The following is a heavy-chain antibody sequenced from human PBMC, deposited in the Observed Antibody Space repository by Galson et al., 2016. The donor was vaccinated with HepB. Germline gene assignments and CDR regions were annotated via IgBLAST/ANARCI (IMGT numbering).Heavy chain of an antibody. V-gene: IGHV3-48*03. CDR3: AREPVRLDVLLTGPPKNPDY. CDR2: ISSSGTTI. J-gene: IGHJ4*02. CDR1: GFTFSRYE. D-gene: IGHD3-9*01. Sequence: SLRLSCAASGFTFSRYEMNWVRQAPGKGLEWVSYISSSGTTIYYADSVKGRFTISRDNAKNSLYLQMNSLRAEDTAVYYCAREPVRLDVLLTGPPKNPDYWGQGTLVTVSS.